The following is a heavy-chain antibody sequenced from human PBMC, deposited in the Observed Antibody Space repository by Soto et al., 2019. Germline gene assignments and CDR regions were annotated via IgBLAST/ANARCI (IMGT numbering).Heavy chain of an antibody. V-gene: IGHV4-61*01. CDR1: GASVRSGSYY. Sequence: SETLSLTCTVSGASVRSGSYYWSWVRQPPGRGLEWIGYIYDTGTTNYNPSLKSRVTMSVDTSKNQFSLKLNSLTAADTAVYYCARVEDYGDYFDYWRQGTLVTVSS. D-gene: IGHD4-17*01. CDR3: ARVEDYGDYFDY. CDR2: IYDTGTT. J-gene: IGHJ4*02.